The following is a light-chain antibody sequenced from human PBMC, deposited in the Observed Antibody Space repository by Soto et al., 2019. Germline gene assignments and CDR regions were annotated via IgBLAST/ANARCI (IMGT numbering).Light chain of an antibody. CDR1: DSVSTSY. J-gene: IGKJ1*01. CDR3: HQYARATWT. CDR2: GXS. V-gene: IGKV3-20*01. Sequence: MVLTQSPGTLTLSRGERATRYXRDSDSVSTSYLAWYQQEPRXAPRVXXDGXSSRATGSPDRLSGSGSGTDFTLTISRLEPEDFAVYSCHQYARATWTFGQGTKVDI.